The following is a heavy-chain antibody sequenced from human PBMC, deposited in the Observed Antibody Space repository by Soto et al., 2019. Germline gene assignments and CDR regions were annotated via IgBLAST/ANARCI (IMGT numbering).Heavy chain of an antibody. J-gene: IGHJ5*02. CDR2: ISYDGSNK. V-gene: IGHV3-30-3*01. D-gene: IGHD3-3*01. CDR3: AREGGITIFGVVRGWFDP. Sequence: QVQLVEPGGGVVQPGRSLRLSCAASGFTFSSYAMHWVRQAPGKGLEWVAVISYDGSNKYYADSVKGRFTISRDNSKNTLYLQMNSLRAEDTAVYYCAREGGITIFGVVRGWFDPWGQGTLVTVSS. CDR1: GFTFSSYA.